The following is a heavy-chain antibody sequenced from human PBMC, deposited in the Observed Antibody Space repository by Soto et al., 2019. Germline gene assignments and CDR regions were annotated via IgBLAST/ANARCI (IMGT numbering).Heavy chain of an antibody. D-gene: IGHD3-16*01. CDR2: INPYNANT. J-gene: IGHJ3*02. CDR1: GYTFTRNG. CDR3: ARDRVAGIWGDAFDI. Sequence: ASVKVSCKTSGYTFTRNGISWVRQAPGQGLEWMGWINPYNANTNYAQKLQGRVTMTTDTSTSTAYMDLRSLTSDDTAVYYCARDRVAGIWGDAFDIWGQGTMVTVSS. V-gene: IGHV1-18*01.